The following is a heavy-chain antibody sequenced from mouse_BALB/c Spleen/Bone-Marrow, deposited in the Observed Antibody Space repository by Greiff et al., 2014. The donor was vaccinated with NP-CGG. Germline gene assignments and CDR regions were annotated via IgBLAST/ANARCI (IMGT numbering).Heavy chain of an antibody. J-gene: IGHJ3*01. D-gene: IGHD2-12*01. CDR1: GYTFTSYW. CDR2: IYPGSGSP. CDR3: TIYAFAY. Sequence: LQQSWSELVRPGASVKLSCKASGYTFTSYWVHWVKQRPGQGLEWIGNIYPGSGSPNYDERFKSKATLTVDTSSSTAYMQLSSLTSEDSAVYYCTIYAFAYWGQGTLVTVSA. V-gene: IGHV1S22*01.